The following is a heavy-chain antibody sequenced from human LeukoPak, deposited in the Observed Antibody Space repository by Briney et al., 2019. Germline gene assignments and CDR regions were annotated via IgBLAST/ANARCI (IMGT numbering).Heavy chain of an antibody. Sequence: ETLSLTCTVSGGSISSSRYYWGWIRQPPGKGLEWVSLIYSAGDKYYADSVKGRFTISRDNFKNTLYLQMDSLRAEDTAVYHCARAALEFDNSGRGCWGRGTLVTVSS. CDR2: IYSAGDK. D-gene: IGHD5-12*01. J-gene: IGHJ4*02. CDR3: ARAALEFDNSGRGC. CDR1: GGSISSSRYY. V-gene: IGHV3-66*01.